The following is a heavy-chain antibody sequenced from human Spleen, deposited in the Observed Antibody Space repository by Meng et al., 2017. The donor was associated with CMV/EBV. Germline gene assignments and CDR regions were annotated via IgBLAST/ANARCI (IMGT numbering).Heavy chain of an antibody. CDR2: IHHSGTT. CDR3: ARRGPQLYDY. D-gene: IGHD3-10*01. CDR1: GDSITSSNW. Sequence: SLPCAVSGDSITSSNWWSWVRQPPGEGLEWIGEIHHSGTTNYNPSLKSRVTISVDKSKNHFSLKLTSVTAADTAVYYCARRGPQLYDYWGQGTLVTVSS. J-gene: IGHJ4*02. V-gene: IGHV4-4*02.